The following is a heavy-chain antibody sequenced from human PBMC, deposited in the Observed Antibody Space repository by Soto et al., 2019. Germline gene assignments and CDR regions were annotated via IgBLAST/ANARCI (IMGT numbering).Heavy chain of an antibody. CDR1: GGSISSGGYP. CDR2: IYHSGSP. J-gene: IGHJ4*01. Sequence: SEALSLTCAVSGGSISSGGYPWSWIRQPPGKGLEWIGYIYHSGSPYYNPSLKSRVTISVDRSKNQFSLKLSSVTAADTAVYCCARSQAQVILYYYSGQRTHVTVSS. CDR3: ARSQAQVILYYY. V-gene: IGHV4-30-2*01. D-gene: IGHD1-26*01.